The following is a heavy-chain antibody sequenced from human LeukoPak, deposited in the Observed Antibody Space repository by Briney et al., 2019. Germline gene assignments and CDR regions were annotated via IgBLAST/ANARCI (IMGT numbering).Heavy chain of an antibody. J-gene: IGHJ6*02. CDR3: ARGGEYYTNGVCFPYYYYGMDV. D-gene: IGHD2-8*01. CDR2: IYYSGST. CDR1: GGSVSSGSYY. V-gene: IGHV4-61*01. Sequence: PSETLSLTCTVSGGSVSSGSYYWSWIRQPPGKGLEWIGYIYYSGSTNYNPSLKSRVTISVDTSKNQFSLKLSSVTAADTAVYYCARGGEYYTNGVCFPYYYYGMDVWGQGTTVTVSS.